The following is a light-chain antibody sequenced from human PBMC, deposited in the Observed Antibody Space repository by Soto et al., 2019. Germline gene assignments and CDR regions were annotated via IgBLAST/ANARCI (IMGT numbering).Light chain of an antibody. CDR2: DAS. V-gene: IGKV3-11*01. CDR3: QQRSNWPPVIT. J-gene: IGKJ5*01. Sequence: EIVLTQSPATLSLSPGEGATLSSRARQTFSSHLAWYQQKPGQAPRLLIYDASKRATGIPARFSGRGSGTDLTLTISSLEPEDFAVYYCQQRSNWPPVITFGQGTRLEIK. CDR1: QTFSSH.